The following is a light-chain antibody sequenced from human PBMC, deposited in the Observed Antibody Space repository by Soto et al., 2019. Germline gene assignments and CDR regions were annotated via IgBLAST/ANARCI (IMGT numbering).Light chain of an antibody. CDR1: QSVSSN. CDR3: QQCNNWPPT. V-gene: IGKV3-15*01. CDR2: GAS. Sequence: EIVMTQSPATLSVSPGERATLSCRASQSVSSNFAWYQQKPGQAPRLLIYGASIRATGIPARFTGSGSGTEFTLTITSLQSEDFAVYYCQQCNNWPPTFGQGTKLEIK. J-gene: IGKJ2*01.